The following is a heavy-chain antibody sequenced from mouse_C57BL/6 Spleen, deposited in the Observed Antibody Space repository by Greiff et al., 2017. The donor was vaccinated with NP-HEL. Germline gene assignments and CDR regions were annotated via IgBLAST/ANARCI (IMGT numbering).Heavy chain of an antibody. Sequence: QVQLQQSGAELMKPGVSVKLSCKATGYTFTGYWIEWVKQRPGHGLEWIGEILPGSGSTNYNEKFKGKATFTADTSSNTAYMQLSSLTTEDSAIYYCARREIYYGNYLGYWGQGTTLTVSS. V-gene: IGHV1-9*01. CDR3: ARREIYYGNYLGY. D-gene: IGHD2-1*01. CDR2: ILPGSGST. CDR1: GYTFTGYW. J-gene: IGHJ2*01.